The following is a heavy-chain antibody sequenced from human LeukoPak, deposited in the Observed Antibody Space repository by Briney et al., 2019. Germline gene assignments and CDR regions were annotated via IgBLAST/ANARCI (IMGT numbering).Heavy chain of an antibody. CDR2: IYYSGST. Sequence: SETLSLTCTVSGGSISSSSYYWGWIRQPPGKGLEWIGSIYYSGSTYYNPSLKSRVTISVDTSKNQFSLKLSSVTAADTAVYYCARGRRDGYNLEYFDKWGQGTLVTVSS. CDR3: ARGRRDGYNLEYFDK. J-gene: IGHJ4*02. V-gene: IGHV4-39*01. CDR1: GGSISSSSYY. D-gene: IGHD5-24*01.